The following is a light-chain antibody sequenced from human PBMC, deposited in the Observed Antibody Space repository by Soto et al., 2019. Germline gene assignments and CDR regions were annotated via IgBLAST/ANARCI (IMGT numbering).Light chain of an antibody. J-gene: IGKJ5*01. V-gene: IGKV3-15*01. CDR1: QNVNNN. CDR3: QQYSKWPPT. CDR2: GVY. Sequence: EIVMTQSPVTLSMSPGERAALSCRASQNVNNNLAWYQQKPGHAPRLLIYGVYARGTGVPARFSGSGSGTEFTFTSSSLQSEDVAVYYCQQYSKWPPTFGRGTRLEIK.